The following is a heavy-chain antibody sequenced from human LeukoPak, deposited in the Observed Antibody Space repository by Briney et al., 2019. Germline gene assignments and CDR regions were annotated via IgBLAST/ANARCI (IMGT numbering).Heavy chain of an antibody. D-gene: IGHD3-22*01. CDR2: IYYSGST. Sequence: EASETLSLTCTVSGGSISSGGYYWSWIRQHPGKGLEWIGYIYYSGSTYYNPSLNSRVTMSVDTSKNQFSLKLSSVTAADTAVYYCARDSGYYDSSGLIGEAFDIWGQGTMVTVSS. V-gene: IGHV4-31*03. CDR1: GGSISSGGYY. CDR3: ARDSGYYDSSGLIGEAFDI. J-gene: IGHJ3*02.